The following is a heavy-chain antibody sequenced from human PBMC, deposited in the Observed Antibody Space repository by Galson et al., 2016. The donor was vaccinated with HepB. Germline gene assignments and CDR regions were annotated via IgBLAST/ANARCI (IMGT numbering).Heavy chain of an antibody. CDR3: ARGLIPTNWLVGPLNY. V-gene: IGHV1-18*01. Sequence: SVKVSCKASGYTFVNFGLTWVRQAPGQRLEWMGWISPYKGNAKYAQIFQDRVTMTTDTPTRTAYMELRRLTSDDTATYYCARGLIPTNWLVGPLNYWGPGTLVTVSS. CDR2: ISPYKGNA. CDR1: GYTFVNFG. D-gene: IGHD1-26*01. J-gene: IGHJ4*02.